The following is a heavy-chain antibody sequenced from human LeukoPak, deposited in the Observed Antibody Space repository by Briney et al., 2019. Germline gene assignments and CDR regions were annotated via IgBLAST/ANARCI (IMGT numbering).Heavy chain of an antibody. CDR2: VYFSGST. J-gene: IGHJ4*02. CDR1: GGSISTYF. V-gene: IGHV4-59*08. D-gene: IGHD6-19*01. Sequence: SETLSLTCTVSGGSISTYFWSWIRQPPGKRLEWIGHVYFSGSTNYNPSLESRVTISVDTSKNQFSLTLSSVTAADTAVYFCARQLRGEAVAGHLQPFDYWGQGTLVTVSS. CDR3: ARQLRGEAVAGHLQPFDY.